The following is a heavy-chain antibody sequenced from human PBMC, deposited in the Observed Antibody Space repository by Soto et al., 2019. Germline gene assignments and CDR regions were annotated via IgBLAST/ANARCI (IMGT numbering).Heavy chain of an antibody. CDR1: GYTFTSYY. CDR2: INPTGGST. V-gene: IGHV1-46*01. CDR3: ARAQIAVAGWYYYGMDV. D-gene: IGHD6-19*01. J-gene: IGHJ6*02. Sequence: ASVKVSCKASGYTFTSYYMHWVRQAPGQGLEWMGVINPTGGSTTYAQKFQGRVTMTRDTSTSTVYMELSSLRSEDTAFYYCARAQIAVAGWYYYGMDVWGQGTTVTVSS.